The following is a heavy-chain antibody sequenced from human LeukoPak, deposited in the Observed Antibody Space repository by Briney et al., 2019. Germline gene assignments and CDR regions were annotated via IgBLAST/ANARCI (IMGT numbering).Heavy chain of an antibody. CDR3: ARRLVTGSYEDYFDY. V-gene: IGHV4-59*11. CDR1: GGSISSHY. J-gene: IGHJ4*02. Sequence: SGTLSLTCTVSGGSISSHYWSWIRQPPGKGLEWIGYIYYIGSTNYNPSLKSRVTISVDTTKNQFSLKLSSVTAADTAVYYCARRLVTGSYEDYFDYWGQGTLVTVSS. D-gene: IGHD1-26*01. CDR2: IYYIGST.